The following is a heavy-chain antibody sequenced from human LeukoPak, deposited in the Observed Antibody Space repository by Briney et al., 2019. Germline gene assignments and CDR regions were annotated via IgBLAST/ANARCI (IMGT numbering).Heavy chain of an antibody. Sequence: GGTLRLSCAASGFSFSNAWMDWVRRPPGKGLEWVGHIKSKTDGGTTHYAAPVKGRFTISRDDSRNTLYLQMNSLKTEDTAVYYCTRENRHSSGWYGAFDIWGQGTMVTVSS. J-gene: IGHJ3*02. CDR1: GFSFSNAW. CDR3: TRENRHSSGWYGAFDI. CDR2: IKSKTDGGTT. D-gene: IGHD6-19*01. V-gene: IGHV3-15*01.